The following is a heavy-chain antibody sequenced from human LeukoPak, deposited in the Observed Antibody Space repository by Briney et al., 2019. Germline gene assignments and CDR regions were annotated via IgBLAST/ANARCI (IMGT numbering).Heavy chain of an antibody. CDR2: VNPTGGST. Sequence: ASVKVSCKASGYTFTSYYMHWVRQAPGQGLEWMGIVNPTGGSTTYAQKFQGRVTVTRDTSTSTVYMERRSLRSEDTAVYYCARNGYSGSYRWFDPWGQGTLVTVSS. D-gene: IGHD1-26*01. CDR1: GYTFTSYY. J-gene: IGHJ5*02. CDR3: ARNGYSGSYRWFDP. V-gene: IGHV1-46*01.